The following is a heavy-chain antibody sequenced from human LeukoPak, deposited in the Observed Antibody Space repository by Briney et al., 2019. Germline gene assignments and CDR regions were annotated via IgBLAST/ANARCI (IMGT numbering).Heavy chain of an antibody. Sequence: PSETLSLTCAVYGGSFSGYYWSWIRQPPGKGLEWIGEINHSGSTNYNPSLKSRVTISVDTSKNQFSLKLSSVTAADTAVYYCARGGIQVWNNKLPAPFDYWGQGTLVTVSS. D-gene: IGHD1-1*01. CDR1: GGSFSGYY. CDR3: ARGGIQVWNNKLPAPFDY. J-gene: IGHJ4*02. V-gene: IGHV4-34*01. CDR2: INHSGST.